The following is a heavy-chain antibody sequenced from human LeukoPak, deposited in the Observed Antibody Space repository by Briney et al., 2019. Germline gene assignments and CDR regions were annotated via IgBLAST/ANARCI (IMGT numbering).Heavy chain of an antibody. CDR3: ARQEGSSTE. CDR2: IYYSGST. CDR1: GGSISSSCYH. D-gene: IGHD2-2*01. Sequence: PSETLSLTCTVSGGSISSSCYHWVRLRQPPGKGLDWIVCIYYSGSTYYNPSLKSRVTISVDTSKHHFSLKLISVTTADTAVYYCARQEGSSTEWGQGTRVTVS. J-gene: IGHJ4*02. V-gene: IGHV4-39*01.